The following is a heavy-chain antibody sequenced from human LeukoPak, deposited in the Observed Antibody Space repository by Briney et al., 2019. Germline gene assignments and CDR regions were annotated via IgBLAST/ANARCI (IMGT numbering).Heavy chain of an antibody. CDR3: ARVRSGGTIDPFDD. D-gene: IGHD4/OR15-4a*01. V-gene: IGHV3-21*01. CDR2: ISSSSSYI. Sequence: GGSLRLSCAASGFTFSSYSMNWVRQAPGKGLEWVSSISSSSSYIYYADSVKGRFTISRDNAKNSLYLQMNSLRAEDTAVYYCARVRSGGTIDPFDDWGQGTMVTVSS. CDR1: GFTFSSYS. J-gene: IGHJ4*02.